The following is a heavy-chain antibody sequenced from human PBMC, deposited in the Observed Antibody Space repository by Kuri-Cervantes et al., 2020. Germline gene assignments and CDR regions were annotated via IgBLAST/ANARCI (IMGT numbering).Heavy chain of an antibody. D-gene: IGHD5-18*01. CDR3: ARVVPSQGSGYSYGTLDY. Sequence: GGSLRLSCVPSGFTFSSYGMHWVRQAPGKGLEWVAVITYDGSNKYYADSVKGRFTISRDNAKNSLYLQMNSLRAEDTAVYYCARVVPSQGSGYSYGTLDYWGQGTLVTVSS. CDR2: ITYDGSNK. CDR1: GFTFSSYG. V-gene: IGHV3-30*12. J-gene: IGHJ4*02.